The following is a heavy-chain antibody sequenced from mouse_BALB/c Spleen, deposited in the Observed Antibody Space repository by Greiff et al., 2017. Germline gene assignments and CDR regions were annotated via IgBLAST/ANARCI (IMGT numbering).Heavy chain of an antibody. V-gene: IGHV1-80*01. Sequence: QVKLVESGAELVRPGSSVKISCKASGYAFSSYWMNWVKQRPGQGLEWIGQIYPGDGDTNYNGKFKGKATLTADKSSSTAYMQLSSLTSEDSAVYFCARDGNYVFAYWGQGTLVTVSA. D-gene: IGHD2-1*01. CDR3: ARDGNYVFAY. CDR1: GYAFSSYW. J-gene: IGHJ3*01. CDR2: IYPGDGDT.